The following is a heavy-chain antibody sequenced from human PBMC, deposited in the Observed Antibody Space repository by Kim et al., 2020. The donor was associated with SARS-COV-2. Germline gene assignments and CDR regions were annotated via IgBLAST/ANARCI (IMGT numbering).Heavy chain of an antibody. D-gene: IGHD6-13*01. CDR3: AREREQQLGY. V-gene: IGHV1-46*01. CDR1: GYTFTSYY. CDR2: INPSGGST. J-gene: IGHJ4*02. Sequence: ASVKVSCKASGYTFTSYYMYWVRQAPGQGLEWMGIINPSGGSTSYAQKFQGRVTMTRDTSTSTVYMELSSLGSEDTAVYYCAREREQQLGYWGQGTLVTVSS.